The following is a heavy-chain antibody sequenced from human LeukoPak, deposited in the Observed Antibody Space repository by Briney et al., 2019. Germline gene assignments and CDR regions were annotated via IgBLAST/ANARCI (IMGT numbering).Heavy chain of an antibody. CDR1: GYTFTSYY. D-gene: IGHD5-18*01. V-gene: IGHV1-46*01. CDR2: IDPSGGST. CDR3: ARDVGGYSYGFDY. J-gene: IGHJ4*02. Sequence: ASVKVPCKASGYTFTSYYIHWVRQAPGQGLEWMGIIDPSGGSTNYAQKFQGRVTITADESTSTAYMELSSLRSEDTAVYYCARDVGGYSYGFDYWGQGTLVTVSS.